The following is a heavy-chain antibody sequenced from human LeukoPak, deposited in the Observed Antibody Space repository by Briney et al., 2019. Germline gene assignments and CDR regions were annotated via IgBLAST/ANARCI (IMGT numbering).Heavy chain of an antibody. CDR3: ARGTTIAVAGPHFDY. CDR1: GGSISSYY. Sequence: SETLSLTCTVSGGSISSYYWSWVRQPPGKGLEWIGYIYYSGSTNYNPSLKSRVTISVDTSKNQFSLKLSSVTAADTAVYYCARGTTIAVAGPHFDYWGQGTLVTVSS. V-gene: IGHV4-59*12. J-gene: IGHJ4*02. CDR2: IYYSGST. D-gene: IGHD6-19*01.